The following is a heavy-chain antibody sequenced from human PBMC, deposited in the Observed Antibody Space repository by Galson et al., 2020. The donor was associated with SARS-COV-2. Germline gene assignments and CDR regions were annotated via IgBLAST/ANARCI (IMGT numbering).Heavy chain of an antibody. D-gene: IGHD2-15*01. Sequence: GGSLRLSCAASGFSFSDYSLNWVRQSPGKGLEWVSYINSNGSTMSYADSVKGRFSISRDNAKNSLYLQMNSLRVEDTAAYYCVRPIGQGVDYWGQGTLVTVSS. CDR3: VRPIGQGVDY. CDR2: INSNGSTM. J-gene: IGHJ4*02. CDR1: GFSFSDYS. V-gene: IGHV3-48*01.